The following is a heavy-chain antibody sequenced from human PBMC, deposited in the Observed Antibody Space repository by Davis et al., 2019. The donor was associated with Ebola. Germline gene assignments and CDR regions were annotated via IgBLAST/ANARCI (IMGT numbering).Heavy chain of an antibody. V-gene: IGHV4-59*01. CDR1: GGSISSYY. CDR2: IYYSGST. Sequence: MPSETLSLTCTVSGGSISSYYWSWIRQPPGKGLEWIGYIYYSGSTNYNPSLKSRVTISVDTSKNQFSLKLSSVTAADTAVYYCARRDGSGGTYYYGMDVWGQGTTVTVSS. J-gene: IGHJ6*02. D-gene: IGHD3-10*01. CDR3: ARRDGSGGTYYYGMDV.